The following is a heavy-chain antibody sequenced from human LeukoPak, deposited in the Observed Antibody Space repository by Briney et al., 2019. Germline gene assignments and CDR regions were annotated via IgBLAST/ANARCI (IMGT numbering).Heavy chain of an antibody. CDR1: GYTFTSYD. Sequence: ASVTVSCMASGYTFTSYDINWVRQATGQGLEWMGWMNPNSGNTGYAQKFQGRVTMTRNTSISTAYMELSSLRSEDTAVYYCARGDYLEPAYGMDVWGQGTTVTVSS. D-gene: IGHD1-1*01. CDR3: ARGDYLEPAYGMDV. V-gene: IGHV1-8*01. CDR2: MNPNSGNT. J-gene: IGHJ6*02.